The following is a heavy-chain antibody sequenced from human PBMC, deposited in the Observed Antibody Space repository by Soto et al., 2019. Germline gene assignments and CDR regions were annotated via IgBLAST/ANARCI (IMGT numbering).Heavy chain of an antibody. D-gene: IGHD3-16*01. Sequence: QVQLQESGPGLVKPSETLSLTCTVSGASISSYHWSWIRQSPGKGLEWIGYIYYRGSANYNPSLKSRVTISVDTSKNQVSLKLSSVTAADTAVYYCAAAGPAEYVSPYYYRDVWGKWTTVTVSS. J-gene: IGHJ6*03. CDR1: GASISSYH. CDR3: AAAGPAEYVSPYYYRDV. CDR2: IYYRGSA. V-gene: IGHV4-59*01.